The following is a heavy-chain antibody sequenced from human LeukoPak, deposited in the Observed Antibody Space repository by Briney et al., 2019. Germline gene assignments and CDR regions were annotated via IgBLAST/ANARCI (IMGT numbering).Heavy chain of an antibody. D-gene: IGHD3-22*01. CDR1: GFTFSSYA. CDR3: ANDDYYDSSGSDY. J-gene: IGHJ4*02. Sequence: PGGSLRLSCAASGFTFSSYAMSWVRQAPGKGLEWVSAISGSGGSTYHADSVKGRFTISRDNSKNTLYLQMNSLRAEDTAVYYCANDDYYDSSGSDYWGQGTLVTVSS. V-gene: IGHV3-23*01. CDR2: ISGSGGST.